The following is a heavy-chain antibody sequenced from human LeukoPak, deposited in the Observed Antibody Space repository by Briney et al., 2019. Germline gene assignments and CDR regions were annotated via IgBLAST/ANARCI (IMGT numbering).Heavy chain of an antibody. CDR1: GYTFTSYY. V-gene: IGHV1-46*01. D-gene: IGHD3-3*01. CDR3: ARARYYDFWSGYYTVWYFDY. J-gene: IGHJ4*02. Sequence: ASVKVSCKASGYTFTSYYMHWVRQAPGQGLEWMGIINPSGGSTSYAQKFQGRVTMTRNTSISTAYMELSSLRSEDTAVYYCARARYYDFWSGYYTVWYFDYWGQGTLVTVSS. CDR2: INPSGGST.